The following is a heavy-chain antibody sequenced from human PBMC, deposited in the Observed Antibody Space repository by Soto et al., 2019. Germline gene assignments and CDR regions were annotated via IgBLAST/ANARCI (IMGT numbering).Heavy chain of an antibody. Sequence: PGGSLRVSCAASGFTFSSYGMHWVRQAPGKGLEWVAVISYDGSNKYYADSVKGRFTISRDNSKNTLYLQMNSLRAEDTAVYYCANDRHGHISYCGQRSFVIVSS. J-gene: IGHJ4*02. CDR3: ANDRHGHISY. D-gene: IGHD2-8*01. V-gene: IGHV3-30*18. CDR2: ISYDGSNK. CDR1: GFTFSSYG.